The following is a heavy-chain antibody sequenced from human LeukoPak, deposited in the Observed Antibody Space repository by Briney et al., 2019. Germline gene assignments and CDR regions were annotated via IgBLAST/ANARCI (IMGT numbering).Heavy chain of an antibody. V-gene: IGHV3-15*01. J-gene: IGHJ4*02. CDR3: TTSGSGWDYFDF. Sequence: PGGSLRLSCAASGFKFNDAWMNWVRQAPGKGLEWGGHIKSKKNGETTDFATPVKGRFTISRDDSRSTLYLQVNSLRTEDTAVYYCTTSGSGWDYFDFWGQGALVTVSS. D-gene: IGHD6-19*01. CDR2: IKSKKNGETT. CDR1: GFKFNDAW.